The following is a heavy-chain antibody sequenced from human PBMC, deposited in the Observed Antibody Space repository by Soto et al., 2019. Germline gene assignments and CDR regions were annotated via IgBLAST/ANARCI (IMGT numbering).Heavy chain of an antibody. V-gene: IGHV1-18*01. Sequence: QVQVVQSGAEVKKPGASVKVSCKASGYTFTSYGISWVRQAPGQGLEWVGWISAYNGNTNYAQKLQGRVTKTTDTSRSTAYGERRGLTADDTAVYYGARAITATPYCNAMHVWGQGTTVTDS. J-gene: IGHJ6*02. CDR2: ISAYNGNT. CDR3: ARAITATPYCNAMHV. D-gene: IGHD1-20*01. CDR1: GYTFTSYG.